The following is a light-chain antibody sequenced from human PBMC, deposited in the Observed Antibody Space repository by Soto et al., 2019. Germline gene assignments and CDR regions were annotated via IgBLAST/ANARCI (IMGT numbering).Light chain of an antibody. V-gene: IGLV1-40*01. J-gene: IGLJ7*01. CDR3: QSSDSSLSGCV. Sequence: QSVLTQPPSVSGAPGQRVTIACTGSSSNIGAGYDVQWYQQLPGTAPKLLIYGNNNRPSGVPDRFSGSTSGTSASLAITGLQAEDEADYYCQSSDSSLSGCVFGTGTQLTVL. CDR2: GNN. CDR1: SSNIGAGYD.